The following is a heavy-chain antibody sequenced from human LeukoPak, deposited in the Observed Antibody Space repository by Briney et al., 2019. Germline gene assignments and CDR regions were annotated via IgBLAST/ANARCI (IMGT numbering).Heavy chain of an antibody. CDR2: INPNSGGT. Sequence: ASVKVSCKASGYTFTGYYMHWVRQAPGQGLEWMGWINPNSGGTNYAQKFQGRVTMTRDTSISAAYMELSRLRSDDTAVYYCAREGASGYDYEYNWFDPWGQGTLVTVSS. CDR3: AREGASGYDYEYNWFDP. D-gene: IGHD5-12*01. J-gene: IGHJ5*02. V-gene: IGHV1-2*02. CDR1: GYTFTGYY.